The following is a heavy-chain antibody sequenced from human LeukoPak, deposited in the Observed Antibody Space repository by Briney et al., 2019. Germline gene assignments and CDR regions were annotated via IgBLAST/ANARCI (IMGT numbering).Heavy chain of an antibody. CDR2: ISGRGGGT. D-gene: IGHD1-26*01. Sequence: GGSLRLSCAASGFTFSTYAMSWVRQAPGKGLEWVSAISGRGGGTYYADSVKGRFTISRDNSKNTLSLQMTSLRAEDTAVYYWAKDGVRGALDAFDIWGQGTMVTVSS. CDR3: AKDGVRGALDAFDI. J-gene: IGHJ3*02. V-gene: IGHV3-23*01. CDR1: GFTFSTYA.